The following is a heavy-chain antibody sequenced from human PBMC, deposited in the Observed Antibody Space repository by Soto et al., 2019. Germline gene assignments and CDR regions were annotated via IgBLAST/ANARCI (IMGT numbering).Heavy chain of an antibody. Sequence: TLSLTCAVSGGSISSGGYSWSWIRQPPGKGLEWIGYIYHSGSTYYNPSLKSRVTISVDRSKNQFSLKLSSVTAADTAVYYCARVQGKYYDILTGYYRDNWFDPWGQGTLVTVSS. J-gene: IGHJ5*02. CDR2: IYHSGST. CDR3: ARVQGKYYDILTGYYRDNWFDP. CDR1: GGSISSGGYS. D-gene: IGHD3-9*01. V-gene: IGHV4-30-2*01.